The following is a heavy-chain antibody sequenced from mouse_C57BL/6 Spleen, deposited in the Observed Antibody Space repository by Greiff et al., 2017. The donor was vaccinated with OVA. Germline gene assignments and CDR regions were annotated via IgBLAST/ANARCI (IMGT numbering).Heavy chain of an antibody. CDR1: GFSLSTSGMG. CDR3: ARKVLYFDY. CDR2: IYWDDDK. V-gene: IGHV8-12*01. J-gene: IGHJ2*01. Sequence: QVTLKECGPGILQSSQTLSLTCSFSGFSLSTSGMGVSWIRQPSGKGLEWLAHIYWDDDKRYNPSLKSRLTISKDTSRNQVFLKITSVDTADTATYYCARKVLYFDYWGQGTTLTVSS.